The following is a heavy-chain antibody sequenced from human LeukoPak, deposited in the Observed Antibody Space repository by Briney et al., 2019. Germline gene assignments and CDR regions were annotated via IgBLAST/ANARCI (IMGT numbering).Heavy chain of an antibody. V-gene: IGHV3-23*01. D-gene: IGHD3-22*01. CDR2: ISGSGGST. CDR1: GFTFSSYA. J-gene: IGHJ4*02. Sequence: GGSLRLSCAASGFTFSSYATSWVRQAPGKGLEWVSAISGSGGSTYYADSVKGRFTISRDNSKNTLYLQMNSLRAEDTAVYYCAKWSGYYYDSPFDYWGQGTLVTVSS. CDR3: AKWSGYYYDSPFDY.